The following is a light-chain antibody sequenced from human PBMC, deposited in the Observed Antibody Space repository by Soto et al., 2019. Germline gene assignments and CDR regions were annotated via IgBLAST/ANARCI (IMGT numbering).Light chain of an antibody. CDR3: SSYTSSTTLVV. J-gene: IGLJ2*01. V-gene: IGLV2-14*01. Sequence: QSALTQPASVSGSPGQSITIPCTGTSSDIGDYNYVSWYQQSSGKAPRLMIYDVSNRPSGVSTRFSGSKSGNTASLSISGLQAEDEADYYCSSYTSSTTLVVFGGGTKLTVL. CDR1: SSDIGDYNY. CDR2: DVS.